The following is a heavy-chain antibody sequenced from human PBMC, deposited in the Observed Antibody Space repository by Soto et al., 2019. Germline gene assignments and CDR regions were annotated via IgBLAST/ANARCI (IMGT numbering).Heavy chain of an antibody. CDR2: IGTAGDT. J-gene: IGHJ6*02. D-gene: IGHD2-15*01. CDR3: ERGGGAALYYCGMDV. CDR1: GFTFSNYD. V-gene: IGHV3-13*01. Sequence: PGGSLRLSCAASGFTFSNYDMHWVRQATGGGPEWVSAIGTAGDTYYPGSVKGRFTISRENAKNSFYLQMNSLRAGDTAVYYCERGGGAALYYCGMDVWGQGTTVTVSS.